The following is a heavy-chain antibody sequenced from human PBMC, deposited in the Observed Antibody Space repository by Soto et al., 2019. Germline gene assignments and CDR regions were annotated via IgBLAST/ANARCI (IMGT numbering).Heavy chain of an antibody. V-gene: IGHV1-46*01. Sequence: QVQLVQPGAEVKNPGASVKLSCKASGYIFTNYYIHWVRQAPGQGLEWMAIINPSGGSTNYAQKFQGRVTLARDTLTNTVYMELSSLRSEDTAIYYCARDLTSGDYWGQGTLVTVSS. J-gene: IGHJ4*02. CDR3: ARDLTSGDY. D-gene: IGHD7-27*01. CDR2: INPSGGST. CDR1: GYIFTNYY.